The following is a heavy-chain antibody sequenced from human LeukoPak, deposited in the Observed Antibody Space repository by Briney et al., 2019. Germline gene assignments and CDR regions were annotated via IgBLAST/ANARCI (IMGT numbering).Heavy chain of an antibody. CDR1: GCSISSGGYY. D-gene: IGHD3-16*01. CDR2: IYYSGST. V-gene: IGHV4-31*03. J-gene: IGHJ4*02. CDR3: ARSTLRGSDY. Sequence: SETLSLTCTVSGCSISSGGYYWRWIRQHPGKGLEWIGYIYYSGSTYYNPSLKSRVTISVDTSKNQFSLKLSSVTAADTAVYYCARSTLRGSDYWGQGTLVTVSS.